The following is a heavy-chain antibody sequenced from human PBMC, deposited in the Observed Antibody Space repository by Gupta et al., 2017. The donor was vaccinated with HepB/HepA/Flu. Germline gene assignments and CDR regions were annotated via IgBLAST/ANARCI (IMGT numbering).Heavy chain of an antibody. CDR1: GFTFSMYW. CDR2: IKSDGSFT. V-gene: IGHV3-74*01. CDR3: SREPEDRGTPKMDV. J-gene: IGHJ6*04. Sequence: EVQLVESGRDLVLPGGSLRLACAAPGFTFSMYWMHWVRQAPGKGLGCVPRIKSDGSFTGYQDAGKGRFTITRDNAKNTLYLQMRSLRVEETAVYYCSREPEDRGTPKMDVWGKGTTVTVSS. D-gene: IGHD2-15*01.